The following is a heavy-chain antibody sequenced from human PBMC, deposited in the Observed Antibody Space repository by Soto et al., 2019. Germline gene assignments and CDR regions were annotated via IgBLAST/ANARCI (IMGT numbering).Heavy chain of an antibody. V-gene: IGHV1-3*05. Sequence: QVQLVQSGAEEKKPGASVKVSCKASGYTFTGYAMHWVRQAPGQRLEWMGWTNGGNGNTKYSQKFQGRVTITRDTSASTAYMELSSLRSEDTAVYYCARAVAVPADFDYWGQGTLVTVSS. CDR2: TNGGNGNT. J-gene: IGHJ4*02. CDR1: GYTFTGYA. D-gene: IGHD6-19*01. CDR3: ARAVAVPADFDY.